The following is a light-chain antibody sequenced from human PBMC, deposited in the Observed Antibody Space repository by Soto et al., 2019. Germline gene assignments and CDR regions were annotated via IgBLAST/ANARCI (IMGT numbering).Light chain of an antibody. CDR2: GAS. Sequence: EVVLTQSPGTLSLSPGERATLSCRASENISRNYLAWYQQKPGQAPRLLIYGASSRANGIPERFSGGGSGTDFNLTLGRLEPEDFAVYYCQRYDSSPPITFGQGTRLEIK. J-gene: IGKJ5*01. V-gene: IGKV3-20*01. CDR1: ENISRNY. CDR3: QRYDSSPPIT.